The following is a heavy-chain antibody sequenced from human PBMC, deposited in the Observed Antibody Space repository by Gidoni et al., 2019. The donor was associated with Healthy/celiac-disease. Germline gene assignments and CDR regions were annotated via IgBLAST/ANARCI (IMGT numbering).Heavy chain of an antibody. J-gene: IGHJ4*02. D-gene: IGHD6-13*01. V-gene: IGHV3-30-3*01. CDR2: ISYYGSNK. CDR3: ASYSSSWIY. Sequence: QVQLVESGGGVVQPGSSLRLSCAASGFTFSSYAMHWVRQAPGKVPGCVAVISYYGSNKYYADSVKGRFTISRDNSKNTLYLQMNSLRAEDTAVYYCASYSSSWIYWGQGTLVTVSS. CDR1: GFTFSSYA.